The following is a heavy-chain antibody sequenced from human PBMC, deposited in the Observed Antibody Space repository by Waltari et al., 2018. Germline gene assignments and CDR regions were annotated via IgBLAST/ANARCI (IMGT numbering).Heavy chain of an antibody. Sequence: QVQLQQWGAGLLKPSETLSLTCAVYGGSFSGYYWSWIRQPPGKGLEWIGEINHSGSTNYNPSLKSRVTISGDTSKNQFSLNLSSVTAADTAVYYWARDGYCTGGVCYDEAFDIWGQGTMVTVSS. CDR3: ARDGYCTGGVCYDEAFDI. J-gene: IGHJ3*02. CDR2: INHSGST. CDR1: GGSFSGYY. D-gene: IGHD2-8*02. V-gene: IGHV4-34*01.